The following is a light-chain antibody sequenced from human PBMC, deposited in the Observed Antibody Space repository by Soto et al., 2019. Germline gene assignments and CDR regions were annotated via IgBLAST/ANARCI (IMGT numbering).Light chain of an antibody. Sequence: DIQMTQSPSSLSASLGDRVSITCRASQTISNYLNCYQQKSGRAPELLVYAASNLQSGVPSRFTGSGSGTHFTLTISSLQPEDFATYYCQQSYSTPITFGQGTRLEI. V-gene: IGKV1-39*01. CDR1: QTISNY. CDR3: QQSYSTPIT. CDR2: AAS. J-gene: IGKJ5*01.